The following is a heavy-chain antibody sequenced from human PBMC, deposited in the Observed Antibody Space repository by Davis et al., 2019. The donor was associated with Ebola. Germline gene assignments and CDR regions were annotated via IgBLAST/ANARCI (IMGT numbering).Heavy chain of an antibody. CDR1: GFTFSPYS. V-gene: IGHV3-48*02. CDR2: ISGASETI. J-gene: IGHJ4*02. CDR3: ARDNWYKNDN. D-gene: IGHD1/OR15-1a*01. Sequence: GALRLSCAASGFTFSPYSMSWVRQAPGKGLEWISYISGASETIYYADSVKGRFTISRNNAKNSLYLQMNSLRDEDTAMYYCARDNWYKNDNWGQGTLVTVSS.